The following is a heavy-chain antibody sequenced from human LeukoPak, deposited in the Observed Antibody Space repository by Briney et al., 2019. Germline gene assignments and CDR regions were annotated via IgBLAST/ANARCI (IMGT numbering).Heavy chain of an antibody. CDR2: INHSGST. V-gene: IGHV4-34*01. CDR3: ARQQWELIFDY. Sequence: SETLSLTCAVYGGSFSGYYWSWIRQPPGKGLEWIGEINHSGSTNYNPSLKSRVTISVDTSKNQFSLKLSSVTAADTAVYYCARQQWELIFDYWGQGTLVTVSS. CDR1: GGSFSGYY. D-gene: IGHD1-26*01. J-gene: IGHJ4*02.